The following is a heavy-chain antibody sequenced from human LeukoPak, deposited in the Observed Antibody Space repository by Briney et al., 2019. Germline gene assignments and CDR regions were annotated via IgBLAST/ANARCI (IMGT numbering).Heavy chain of an antibody. D-gene: IGHD2-2*01. V-gene: IGHV1-18*01. J-gene: IGHJ3*02. Sequence: ASVKVSCKASGYTFTSFGISWVRQAPGRGLEWMGRISGYNGNTNYAQKLQGRVTMTTDTSTSTAYMELRSLRSDDTAVYYCARDRPRYCSSTSCRGGLDAFDIWGQGTMVTVSS. CDR1: GYTFTSFG. CDR2: ISGYNGNT. CDR3: ARDRPRYCSSTSCRGGLDAFDI.